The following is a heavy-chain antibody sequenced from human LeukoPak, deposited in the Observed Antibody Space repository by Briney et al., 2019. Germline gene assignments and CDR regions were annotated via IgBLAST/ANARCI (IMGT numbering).Heavy chain of an antibody. CDR1: GGSISSGGYY. V-gene: IGHV4-31*03. J-gene: IGHJ5*02. Sequence: SQTLSLACTVSGGSISSGGYYWSWIRQHPGKGLEWIGYIYYSGSTYSNPSLKSRVTISVDTSKNQFSLNLSSVTAADTAVYYCARYCSSTNCYKGGFDPWGQGTLVTVSS. CDR2: IYYSGST. D-gene: IGHD2-2*02. CDR3: ARYCSSTNCYKGGFDP.